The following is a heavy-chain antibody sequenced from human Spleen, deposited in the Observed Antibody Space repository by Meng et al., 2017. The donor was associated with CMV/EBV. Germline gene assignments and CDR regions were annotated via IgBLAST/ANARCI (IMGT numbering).Heavy chain of an antibody. J-gene: IGHJ4*02. V-gene: IGHV3-21*01. CDR2: ISSSSNSI. Sequence: GESLKISCTASGFRFSGYTMTWVRQAPGKGLEWVSSISSSSNSIYYADSLKGRFTISRDNAKNSLYLQMHSLRAEDTAVYYCARSTIRDYWGQGTLVTVSS. D-gene: IGHD3-3*01. CDR1: GFRFSGYT. CDR3: ARSTIRDY.